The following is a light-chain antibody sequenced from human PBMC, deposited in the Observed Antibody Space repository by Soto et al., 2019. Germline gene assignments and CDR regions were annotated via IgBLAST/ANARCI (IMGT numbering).Light chain of an antibody. CDR2: GAS. CDR1: QSVSSSY. Sequence: EIVLTQSPGTLSLSPGERATLSCRASQSVSSSYLAWYQQKPGQAPRLLIYGASSRATGIPDRFSGSGSGTDFTLTISRLGPEDFAVYYCQQYGSSPFTFGPGT. CDR3: QQYGSSPFT. J-gene: IGKJ3*01. V-gene: IGKV3-20*01.